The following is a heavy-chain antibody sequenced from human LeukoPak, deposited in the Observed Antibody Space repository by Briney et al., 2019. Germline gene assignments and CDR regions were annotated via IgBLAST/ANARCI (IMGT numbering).Heavy chain of an antibody. D-gene: IGHD3-22*01. CDR3: ARGEYYYDSSGYARGGYYYYYMDG. Sequence: ASVTVSCTASGYTFTSYDINWVRQAPGQGLEWMGWMNPNSGNTGYAQTFQGRVTITRNTSISTACMELSSLRSEDTAVYYCARGEYYYDSSGYARGGYYYYYMDGWGKGTTVTVSS. J-gene: IGHJ6*03. CDR2: MNPNSGNT. V-gene: IGHV1-8*03. CDR1: GYTFTSYD.